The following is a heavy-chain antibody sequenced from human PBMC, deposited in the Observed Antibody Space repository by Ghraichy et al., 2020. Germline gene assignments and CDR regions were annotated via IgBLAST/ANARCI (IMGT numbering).Heavy chain of an antibody. V-gene: IGHV4-59*01. CDR1: GGSISSYY. Sequence: SETLSLTCTVSGGSISSYYWSWIRQPPGKGLEWIGYIYYSGSTNYNPSLKSRVTISVDTSKNQFSLKLSSVTAADTAVYYCVREGYSGYDFFVDAFDIWGQGTMVTVSS. CDR2: IYYSGST. D-gene: IGHD5-12*01. CDR3: VREGYSGYDFFVDAFDI. J-gene: IGHJ3*02.